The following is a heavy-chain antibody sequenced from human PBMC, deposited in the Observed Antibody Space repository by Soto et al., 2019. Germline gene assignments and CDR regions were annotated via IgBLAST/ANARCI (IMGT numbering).Heavy chain of an antibody. D-gene: IGHD5-12*01. J-gene: IGHJ3*02. Sequence: QLQLQESGPGLVKPSETLSLTCTVSGGSISSGTYYWGWIRQSPGKGLEWIGSVFYGGSTYYNASLKSRVTISVDASKNHFSLRLSSVTAADTAVYYCATRDGDGYKNDAYDIWGQGTMVTVSS. CDR1: GGSISSGTYY. V-gene: IGHV4-39*02. CDR3: ATRDGDGYKNDAYDI. CDR2: VFYGGST.